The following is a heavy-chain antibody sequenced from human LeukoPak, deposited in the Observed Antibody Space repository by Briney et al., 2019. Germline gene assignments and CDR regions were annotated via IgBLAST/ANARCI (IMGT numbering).Heavy chain of an antibody. CDR2: INHSGST. J-gene: IGHJ4*02. CDR1: GGSFSGYY. CDR3: ARGGEDTYDILTGYSYYFDY. Sequence: SETLSLTCAVYGGSFSGYYWSWIRQPPGKGLEWIGEINHSGSTNYNPSLKSRVTISVDISKNQFSLKLSSVPAADTAVYYCARGGEDTYDILTGYSYYFDYWGQGTLVTVSS. V-gene: IGHV4-34*01. D-gene: IGHD3-9*01.